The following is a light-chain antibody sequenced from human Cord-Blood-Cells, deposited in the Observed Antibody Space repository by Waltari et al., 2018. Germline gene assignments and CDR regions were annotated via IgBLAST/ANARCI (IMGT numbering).Light chain of an antibody. CDR3: QQRSNWTPLT. CDR1: QSVSSY. Sequence: EIVLTQSPATLSLSPGERATLSCRASQSVSSYLAWYQQKPGQAPRLLIYDASNRATGIPARCSVSGSGTDFTLTISSLEPEDFAVYYCQQRSNWTPLTFGGGTKVEIK. CDR2: DAS. J-gene: IGKJ4*01. V-gene: IGKV3-11*01.